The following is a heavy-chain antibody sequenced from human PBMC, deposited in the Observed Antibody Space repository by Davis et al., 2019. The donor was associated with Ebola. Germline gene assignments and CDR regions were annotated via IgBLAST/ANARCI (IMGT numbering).Heavy chain of an antibody. CDR1: GGSISSYY. CDR2: IYYSGST. J-gene: IGHJ4*02. CDR3: AGSVLAYCGCDCHYFVY. Sequence: PSETLSLTCTVSGGSISSYYWSWIRQPPGKGLEWIGYIYYSGSTNYNPSLKSRVTISVDTSKNQFSLKLNSGTAADTAVYYCAGSVLAYCGCDCHYFVYWGQGTLVTVST. V-gene: IGHV4-59*08. D-gene: IGHD2-21*01.